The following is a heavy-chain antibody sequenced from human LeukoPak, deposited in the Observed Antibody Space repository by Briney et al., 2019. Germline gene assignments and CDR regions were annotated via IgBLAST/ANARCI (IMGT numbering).Heavy chain of an antibody. Sequence: SETLSLTCTVSGGSISSSSYYWGWIRQPPGKGLEWIGSICYSGSTYYNPSLKSRVTISVDTSKNQFSLKLSSVTAADTAVYYCARDAYSSSWYWFDPWGQGTLVTVSS. V-gene: IGHV4-39*07. D-gene: IGHD6-13*01. CDR2: ICYSGST. CDR3: ARDAYSSSWYWFDP. J-gene: IGHJ5*02. CDR1: GGSISSSSYY.